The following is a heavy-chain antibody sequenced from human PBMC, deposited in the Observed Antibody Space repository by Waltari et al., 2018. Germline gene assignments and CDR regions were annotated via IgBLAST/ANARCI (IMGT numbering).Heavy chain of an antibody. Sequence: QVQLVQSGAEVKKPGASVKVPWKVSGYTLTELSMNWVQQAPGKGLEWMGGFDPEDGETIYAQKFQGRVTMTEDTSTDTAYMELSSLRSEDTAVYYCAAPLPYDFWSGYQGWGQGTLVTVSS. D-gene: IGHD3-3*01. CDR2: FDPEDGET. V-gene: IGHV1-24*01. CDR3: AAPLPYDFWSGYQG. CDR1: GYTLTELS. J-gene: IGHJ4*02.